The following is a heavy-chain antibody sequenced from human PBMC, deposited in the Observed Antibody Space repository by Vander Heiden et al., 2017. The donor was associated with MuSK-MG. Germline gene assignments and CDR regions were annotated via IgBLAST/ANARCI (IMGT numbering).Heavy chain of an antibody. CDR3: AKDHSAAVGYYYYGMDV. Sequence: QVQLVESGGGVVQPGRSLRLSCAASGSTFSSYGMHWVRQAPGKGLEWVAVISYDGSNKYYADSVKGRFTISRDNSKNTLYLQMNSLRAEDTAVYYCAKDHSAAVGYYYYGMDVWGQGTTVTVSS. CDR1: GSTFSSYG. D-gene: IGHD6-13*01. V-gene: IGHV3-30*18. J-gene: IGHJ6*02. CDR2: ISYDGSNK.